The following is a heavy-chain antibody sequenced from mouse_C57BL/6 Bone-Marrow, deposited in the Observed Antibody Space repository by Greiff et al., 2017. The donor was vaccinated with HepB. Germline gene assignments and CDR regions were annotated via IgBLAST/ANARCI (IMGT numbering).Heavy chain of an antibody. CDR2: ISGGGGNT. D-gene: IGHD2-4*01. V-gene: IGHV5-9*01. J-gene: IGHJ1*03. CDR3: ARLGYYDYDVWYFDV. CDR1: GFTFSSYT. Sequence: EVQGVESGGGLVKPGGSLKLSCAASGFTFSSYTMSWVRQTPEKRLEWVATISGGGGNTYYPDSVKGRFTISRDNAKNTLYLQMSSLRSEDTALYYCARLGYYDYDVWYFDVWGTGTTVTVSS.